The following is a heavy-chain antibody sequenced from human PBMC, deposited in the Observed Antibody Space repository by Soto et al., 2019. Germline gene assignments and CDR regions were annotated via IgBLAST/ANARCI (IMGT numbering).Heavy chain of an antibody. CDR1: GFTFSNAW. CDR3: TTDIIQSGYDSLYYYYYMDV. J-gene: IGHJ6*03. D-gene: IGHD5-12*01. V-gene: IGHV3-15*01. Sequence: GGSLRLSCAASGFTFSNAWMSWVRQAPGKGLEWVGRIKSKTDGGTTDYAAPVKGRFTISRDDSKNTLYLQMNSLKTEDTAVYYCTTDIIQSGYDSLYYYYYMDVWGKGTTVTVSS. CDR2: IKSKTDGGTT.